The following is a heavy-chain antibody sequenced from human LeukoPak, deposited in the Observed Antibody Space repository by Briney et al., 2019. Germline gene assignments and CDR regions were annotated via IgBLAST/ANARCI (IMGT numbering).Heavy chain of an antibody. J-gene: IGHJ6*03. D-gene: IGHD4-17*01. CDR3: ARRRKAYGALDSPESKIHYFFYMDV. CDR2: ISANGSP. Sequence: PSETLSLTCSVSGGSISSFYWSWIRQPPEKGLEWIGYISANGSPNYSPSLRSRVTMSIDPSKNQFSLKVTSLTATDTGVYYCARRRKAYGALDSPESKIHYFFYMDVWGKGTTVTVSS. CDR1: GGSISSFY. V-gene: IGHV4-4*09.